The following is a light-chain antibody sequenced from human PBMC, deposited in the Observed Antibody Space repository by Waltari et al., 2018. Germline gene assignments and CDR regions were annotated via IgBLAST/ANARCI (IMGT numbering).Light chain of an antibody. CDR1: SSNIGAGHD. Sequence: QSVLPQPPSVSGAPGHRITISCTGTSSNIGAGHDVHWYLQLPGAAPKLLILGNTNRPSGVPDRFSASKSDTSASLAITGLQAEDEADYYCQSYDSSLSGVIFGGGTKLTVL. V-gene: IGLV1-40*01. CDR3: QSYDSSLSGVI. CDR2: GNT. J-gene: IGLJ2*01.